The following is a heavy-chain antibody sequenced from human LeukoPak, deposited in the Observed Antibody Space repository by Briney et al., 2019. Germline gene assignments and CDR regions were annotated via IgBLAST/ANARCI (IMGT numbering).Heavy chain of an antibody. CDR2: ISNDGGGT. CDR3: AKGGSGYFLDL. V-gene: IGHV3-23*01. J-gene: IGHJ5*02. CDR1: GFIFNNYG. D-gene: IGHD3-22*01. Sequence: GGSLRLSCAASGFIFNNYGLIWVRQAPGKGLEWVSAISNDGGGTTYADFVKGRFTISRDNSRNTLFLQMNSLRGDDTALYYCAKGGSGYFLDLWGQGTLVTASS.